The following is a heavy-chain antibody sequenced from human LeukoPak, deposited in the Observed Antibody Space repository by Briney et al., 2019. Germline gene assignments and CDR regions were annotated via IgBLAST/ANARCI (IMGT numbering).Heavy chain of an antibody. V-gene: IGHV3-33*06. CDR1: RFTFSHYG. CDR3: AKDAQRGFDYSNSLEY. J-gene: IGHJ4*02. Sequence: GGSLRLSCVASRFTFSHYGMHWVRQAPGKGLEWVAVIWNDGSSQYYADSVEGRFTISRDNSQNTVYLQMNSLRADDTAVYYCAKDAQRGFDYSNSLEYWGQGTLVTVSS. CDR2: IWNDGSSQ. D-gene: IGHD4-11*01.